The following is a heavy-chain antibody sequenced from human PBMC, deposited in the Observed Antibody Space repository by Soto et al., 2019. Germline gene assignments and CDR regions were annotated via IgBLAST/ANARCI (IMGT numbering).Heavy chain of an antibody. CDR2: ISSSSSTI. CDR3: ARAVLGYCSSTSCPDAFDI. V-gene: IGHV3-48*01. Sequence: PGGSLRLSCAASGFTFSSYSMNWVRQAPGKGLEWVSYISSSSSTIYYADSVKGRFTISRDNAKNSLYLQMNSLRAEDTAVYYCARAVLGYCSSTSCPDAFDIWGQGTMVTVSS. D-gene: IGHD2-2*01. CDR1: GFTFSSYS. J-gene: IGHJ3*02.